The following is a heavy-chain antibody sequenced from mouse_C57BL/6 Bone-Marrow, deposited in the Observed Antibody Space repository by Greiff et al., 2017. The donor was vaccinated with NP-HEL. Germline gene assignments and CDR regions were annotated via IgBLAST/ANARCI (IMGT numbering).Heavy chain of an antibody. D-gene: IGHD1-1*01. CDR2: INPSNGGT. CDR1: GYSFTSYW. CDR3: ARYYYGSSYWYCDV. V-gene: IGHV1-53*01. J-gene: IGHJ1*03. Sequence: VQLQQPGTELVKPGASVKLSCKASGYSFTSYWMHWVKQRPGQGLEWIGNINPSNGGTNYNEQFKSQATLTVDNSSSPAYLQLSSLTSEDSAVYYGARYYYGSSYWYCDVWGTGTTVTVAS.